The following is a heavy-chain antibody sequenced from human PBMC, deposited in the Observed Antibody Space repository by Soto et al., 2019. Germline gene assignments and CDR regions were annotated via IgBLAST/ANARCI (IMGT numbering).Heavy chain of an antibody. J-gene: IGHJ4*02. CDR3: AKKRTENYGDYAFDY. V-gene: IGHV5-51*01. CDR2: IYPGYSDI. CDR1: GYSFADSW. Sequence: RGESLKISCQGSGYSFADSWIGWVRQVPGRGLEWVGIIYPGYSDIRYRPSFQGRFTISRDNSKNTLYLQMNSLRAEDTAVYYCAKKRTENYGDYAFDYWGQGTLVTVSS. D-gene: IGHD4-17*01.